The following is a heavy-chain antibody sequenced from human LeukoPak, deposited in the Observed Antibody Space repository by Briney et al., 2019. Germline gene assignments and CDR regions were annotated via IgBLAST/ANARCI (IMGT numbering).Heavy chain of an antibody. CDR3: ARRRGYSGYDLDY. V-gene: IGHV3-33*01. Sequence: GGSLRLSCAASGFTFSSYGMHWVRQAPGKGLEWVAVIWCDGSNKYYADSVKGRFTISKDNSKNTLYLQMNSLRVEDTAVYYCARRRGYSGYDLDYWGQGTLVTVSS. J-gene: IGHJ4*02. CDR2: IWCDGSNK. CDR1: GFTFSSYG. D-gene: IGHD5-12*01.